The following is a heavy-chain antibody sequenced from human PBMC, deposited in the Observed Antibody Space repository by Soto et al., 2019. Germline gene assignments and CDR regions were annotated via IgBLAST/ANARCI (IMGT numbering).Heavy chain of an antibody. D-gene: IGHD1-1*01. V-gene: IGHV3-33*01. CDR1: GFTFSSYG. Sequence: GGSLRLSCAASGFTFSSYGMHWVRQAPGKGLEWVAVIWYDGSNKYYADSVKGRFTISRDNSKNTLYLQMNSLRAEDTAVYYCARDGLNWNDAPVYYFDYWGQGTLVTVSS. CDR2: IWYDGSNK. J-gene: IGHJ4*02. CDR3: ARDGLNWNDAPVYYFDY.